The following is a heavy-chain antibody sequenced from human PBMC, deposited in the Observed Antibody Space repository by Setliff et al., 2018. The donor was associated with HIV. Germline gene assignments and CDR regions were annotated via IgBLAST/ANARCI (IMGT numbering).Heavy chain of an antibody. V-gene: IGHV3-72*01. CDR1: GFTVSSSY. Sequence: PGGSLRLSCAASGFTVSSSYMSWVRQAPGEGLEWLGRSRSKSEGYATYYAASVKDRFIISRDESKTALFLQMNSLRTEDAAIYYCALMLRGIPFWGRGTLVTVSS. CDR2: SRSKSEGYAT. CDR3: ALMLRGIPF. D-gene: IGHD3-10*01. J-gene: IGHJ4*02.